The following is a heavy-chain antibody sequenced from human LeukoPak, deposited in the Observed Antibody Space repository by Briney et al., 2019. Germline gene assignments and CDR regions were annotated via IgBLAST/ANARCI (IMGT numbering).Heavy chain of an antibody. V-gene: IGHV3-74*01. Sequence: GGSLRLSCAASGFNFKNYWMHWVRQVPGKGLVWVSQIKTDGSITNYADSVKGRFTISRDNAKNTLYLQMNSLRAEDTAVYYCAANFDYWGQGILVTVSS. CDR2: IKTDGSIT. CDR1: GFNFKNYW. CDR3: AANFDY. J-gene: IGHJ4*02.